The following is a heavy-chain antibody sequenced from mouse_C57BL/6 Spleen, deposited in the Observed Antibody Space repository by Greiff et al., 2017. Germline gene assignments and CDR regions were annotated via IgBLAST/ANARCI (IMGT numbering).Heavy chain of an antibody. Sequence: EVKLMESGGGLVKPGGSLKLSCAASGFTFSDYGMHWVRQAPEKGLEWVAYISSGSSTIYYADTVKGRFNISRDNAKHTLLLQMTSLRYKDTAMYYCARLTRYAMDYWGQGTSVTVSS. CDR1: GFTFSDYG. CDR3: ARLTRYAMDY. D-gene: IGHD4-1*01. V-gene: IGHV5-17*01. J-gene: IGHJ4*01. CDR2: ISSGSSTI.